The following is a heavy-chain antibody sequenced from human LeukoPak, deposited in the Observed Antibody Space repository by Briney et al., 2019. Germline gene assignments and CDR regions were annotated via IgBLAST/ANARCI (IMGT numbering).Heavy chain of an antibody. D-gene: IGHD3-10*01. CDR2: IYYSGST. CDR3: ARGSRGVIIPLNY. V-gene: IGHV4-59*01. Sequence: PSETLSLTCTVSGGSISSYYWSWIRQPPGKGLEWIGYIYYSGSTNYNPSLKSRVTISVDTSKNQFSLKLSSVTAEDTAVYYCARGSRGVIIPLNYWGQGTLVTVSS. CDR1: GGSISSYY. J-gene: IGHJ4*02.